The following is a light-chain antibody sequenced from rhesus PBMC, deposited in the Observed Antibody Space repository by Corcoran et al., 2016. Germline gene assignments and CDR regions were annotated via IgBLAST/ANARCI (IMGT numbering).Light chain of an antibody. J-gene: IGKJ2*01. CDR2: EAS. CDR3: LQYTSSPYS. V-gene: IGKV1-22*01. Sequence: DIQMTQSPSSLSASVGDTVTITCQASQGITRWLAWSQQRPGKAPKLLIYEASSLQSGVPSRFSGRGSGTDFTLTIISLQPEDFTTYYCLQYTSSPYSFGQGTKVEIK. CDR1: QGITRW.